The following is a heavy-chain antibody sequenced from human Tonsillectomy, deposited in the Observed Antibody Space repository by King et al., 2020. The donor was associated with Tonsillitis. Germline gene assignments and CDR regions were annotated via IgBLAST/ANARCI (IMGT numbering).Heavy chain of an antibody. V-gene: IGHV3-23*04. D-gene: IGHD3-3*01. Sequence: VQLVESGGGLVQPGGSLRLSCAASRFTFSSYAMSWVRQAPGKGLDWVSAISGSGGSAYSADSVKGRFTISRDNSKNTLYLQMNSLRAEDTAVYYCATVTKYYGSYMDVWGKGTTVTVSS. J-gene: IGHJ6*03. CDR2: ISGSGGSA. CDR1: RFTFSSYA. CDR3: ATVTKYYGSYMDV.